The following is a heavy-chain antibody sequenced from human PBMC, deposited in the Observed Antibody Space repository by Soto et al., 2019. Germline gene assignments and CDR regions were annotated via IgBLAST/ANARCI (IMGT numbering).Heavy chain of an antibody. Sequence: GGSLRLSCVASGFTFSSYGMHWVRQAPGKGLEWVAVMSYDGSHEYYADSVKGQFTISRDNSKTILYLQMNSLRLEDTAVYYCAKGSVLRVVEAPLAILGGVDVWGQGAMVTVSS. D-gene: IGHD2-8*01. J-gene: IGHJ6*02. CDR2: MSYDGSHE. V-gene: IGHV3-33*06. CDR3: AKGSVLRVVEAPLAILGGVDV. CDR1: GFTFSSYG.